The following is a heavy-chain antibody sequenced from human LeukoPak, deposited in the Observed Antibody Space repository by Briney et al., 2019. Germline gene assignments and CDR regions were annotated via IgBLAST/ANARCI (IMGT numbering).Heavy chain of an antibody. V-gene: IGHV4-59*12. CDR3: AKLTTVVTDD. J-gene: IGHJ4*02. CDR1: GGSISSYY. D-gene: IGHD4-23*01. CDR2: IYYSGST. Sequence: SETLSLTCTVSGGSISSYYWSWIRQPPGKGLEWIEYIYYSGSTNYNPSLKSRVTISVDTPKNQFSLKLSSVTAADTAVYYCAKLTTVVTDDWGQGTLVTVSS.